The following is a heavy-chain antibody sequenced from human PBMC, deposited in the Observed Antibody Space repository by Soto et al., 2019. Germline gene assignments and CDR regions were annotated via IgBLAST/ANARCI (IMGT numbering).Heavy chain of an antibody. D-gene: IGHD3-22*01. Sequence: ASVKVSCKASGYTFTSYAMHWVRQAPGQRLEWMGWINAGNGNTKYSQKFQGRVTITRDTSASSAYMELSSLRSEDTAVYYCARGSGYYYWDDYWGQGTLVTVSS. J-gene: IGHJ4*02. V-gene: IGHV1-3*01. CDR1: GYTFTSYA. CDR2: INAGNGNT. CDR3: ARGSGYYYWDDY.